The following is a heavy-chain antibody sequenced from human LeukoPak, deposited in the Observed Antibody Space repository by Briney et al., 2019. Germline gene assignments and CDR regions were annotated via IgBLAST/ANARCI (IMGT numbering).Heavy chain of an antibody. D-gene: IGHD6-19*01. V-gene: IGHV4-34*01. CDR1: GGSFSGYY. CDR3: ARGHEIAVAGSTADSYYYGMDV. Sequence: SETLSLTCAVYGGSFSGYYWSWIRQPPGKGLEWIGEINHSGSTNYHPSLKSRVTISVDTSKNQFSLKLSSVTAADTAVYYCARGHEIAVAGSTADSYYYGMDVWGKGTTVTVSS. J-gene: IGHJ6*04. CDR2: INHSGST.